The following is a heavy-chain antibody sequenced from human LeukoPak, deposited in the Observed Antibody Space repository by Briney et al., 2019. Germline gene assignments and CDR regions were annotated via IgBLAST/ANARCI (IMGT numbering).Heavy chain of an antibody. V-gene: IGHV3-21*04. Sequence: PGGSLRLSCAASGFTFSSYSMNWVRQAPGKGLEWVSSISSSSSYIYYADSGKGRFTISRDNSKNTLYLQMNSLRAEDTAVYYCARRAGAYSHPYDYWGQGTLVTVSS. CDR1: GFTFSSYS. CDR3: ARRAGAYSHPYDY. D-gene: IGHD4/OR15-4a*01. CDR2: ISSSSSYI. J-gene: IGHJ4*02.